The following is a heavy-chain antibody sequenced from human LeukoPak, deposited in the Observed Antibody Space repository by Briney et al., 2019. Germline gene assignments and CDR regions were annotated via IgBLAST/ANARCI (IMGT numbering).Heavy chain of an antibody. J-gene: IGHJ5*02. V-gene: IGHV4-59*01. CDR1: GGSISSYY. CDR2: IYYSGST. CDR3: AGHRPVLNWFDP. Sequence: MASETLSLTCTVSGGSISSYYWSWIRQPPGKGLEWIGYIYYSGSTNYNPSLKSRVTISVDTSKNQFSLKLSSVTAADTAVYYCAGHRPVLNWFDPWGQGTLVTVSS. D-gene: IGHD3-10*02.